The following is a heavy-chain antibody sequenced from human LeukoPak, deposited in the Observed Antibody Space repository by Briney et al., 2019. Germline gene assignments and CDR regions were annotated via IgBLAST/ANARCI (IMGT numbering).Heavy chain of an antibody. J-gene: IGHJ4*02. CDR3: AALVRGVGFDY. V-gene: IGHV3-23*01. D-gene: IGHD3-10*01. CDR2: ISGSGGST. Sequence: PGGSLRLSCAASGFAFSNFAMSWVRQAPGKGLEWVSAISGSGGSTYYADSVKGRFTISRDNSKNTLYLQMNSLRAEDTAVYYCAALVRGVGFDYWGQGTLVTVSS. CDR1: GFAFSNFA.